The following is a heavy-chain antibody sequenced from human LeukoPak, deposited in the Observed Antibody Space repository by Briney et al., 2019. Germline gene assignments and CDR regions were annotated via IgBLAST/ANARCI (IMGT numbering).Heavy chain of an antibody. D-gene: IGHD3-22*01. J-gene: IGHJ3*02. CDR3: AREEGGYDSSGYAFDI. Sequence: GGSLRLSCAASGFTFSSYAMHWVRQAPGKGLEWVAVISYDGSNKYYADSVKGRFTISRDSSKNTLYLQMNSLRAEDTAVYYCAREEGGYDSSGYAFDIWGQGTMVTVSS. CDR1: GFTFSSYA. V-gene: IGHV3-30*04. CDR2: ISYDGSNK.